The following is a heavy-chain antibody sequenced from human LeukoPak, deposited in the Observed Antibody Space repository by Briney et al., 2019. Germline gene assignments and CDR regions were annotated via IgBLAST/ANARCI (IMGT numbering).Heavy chain of an antibody. CDR1: GFTFSTYS. CDR2: ISSGSGTI. CDR3: AREGYNPLDF. V-gene: IGHV3-48*04. Sequence: AGGSLRLSCATSGFTFSTYSMNWVRQAPGKGLEWVSYISSGSGTIYYADSVKGRSTISRDNPKNSLYLQMTSLRAEDTAVYYCAREGYNPLDFWGQGTLVTVSS. D-gene: IGHD5-24*01. J-gene: IGHJ4*02.